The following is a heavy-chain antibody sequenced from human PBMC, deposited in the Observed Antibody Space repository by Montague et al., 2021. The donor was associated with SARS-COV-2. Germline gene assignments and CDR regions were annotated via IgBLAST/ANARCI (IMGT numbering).Heavy chain of an antibody. CDR1: GASIDTGNHY. J-gene: IGHJ6*02. CDR3: GRDSVSYGLDV. Sequence: TLSLTCSVSGASIDTGNHYWTWIRQSAGQGLEWIGNIYNSGTINYNPSLKSRVTISLDRAKNHFSLLLSSVTAADTATYYCGRDSVSYGLDVWGQGTTVTVS. CDR2: IYNSGTI. D-gene: IGHD3-16*01. V-gene: IGHV4-61*09.